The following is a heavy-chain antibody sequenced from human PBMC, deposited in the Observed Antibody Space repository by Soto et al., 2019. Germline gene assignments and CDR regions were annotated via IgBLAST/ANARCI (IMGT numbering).Heavy chain of an antibody. CDR2: FDPEDGET. Sequence: ASVKVSCKVSGYTLTELSMHWVRQAPGKGLEWMGGFDPEDGETIYAQKFQGRVTMTEDTSTDTAYMELSSLRSEDTAVYYCATVGGDFGVVIIRGGHYFDYWGQGTLVTVSS. J-gene: IGHJ4*02. CDR3: ATVGGDFGVVIIRGGHYFDY. V-gene: IGHV1-24*01. D-gene: IGHD3-3*01. CDR1: GYTLTELS.